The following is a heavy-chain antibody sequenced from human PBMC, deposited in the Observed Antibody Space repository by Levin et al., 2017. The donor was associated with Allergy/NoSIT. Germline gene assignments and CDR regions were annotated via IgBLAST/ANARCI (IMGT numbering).Heavy chain of an antibody. J-gene: IGHJ2*01. Sequence: GSLRLSCAASGFTFSSYWMSWVRQAPGKGLEWVANIKQDGSEKYYVDSVKGRFTISRDNAKNSLYLQMNSLRAEDTAVYYCARVNGDSTYWYFDLWGRGALVTVSS. D-gene: IGHD4-17*01. CDR2: IKQDGSEK. CDR1: GFTFSSYW. CDR3: ARVNGDSTYWYFDL. V-gene: IGHV3-7*01.